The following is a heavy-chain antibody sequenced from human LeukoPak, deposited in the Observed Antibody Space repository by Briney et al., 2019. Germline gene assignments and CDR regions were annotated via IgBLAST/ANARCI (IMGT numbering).Heavy chain of an antibody. V-gene: IGHV3-30*02. J-gene: IGHJ4*02. Sequence: PGGSLRLSCAASGFTFSSHDMYWVRQAPGKGLEGMSFIRFYRNNKYYAHSVKGRFITSRDNSKNTVYLQMSSLRTEDTAVYYCAKAVGGGAASFDYWGQGTLVTVSS. CDR2: IRFYRNNK. CDR1: GFTFSSHD. D-gene: IGHD2-15*01. CDR3: AKAVGGGAASFDY.